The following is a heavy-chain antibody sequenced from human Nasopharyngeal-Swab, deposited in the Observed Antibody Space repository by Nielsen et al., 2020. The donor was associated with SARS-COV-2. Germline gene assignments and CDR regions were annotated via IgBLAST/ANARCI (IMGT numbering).Heavy chain of an antibody. CDR3: ARAGLPDTYYYYYGMDV. CDR1: GYSFTSYW. Sequence: GGSLRLSCKGSGYSFTSYWISWVRQMPGKGLEWMGRIDPSDSYTNYSPSFQGHVTISADKSISTAYLQWSSLKASDTAMYYCARAGLPDTYYYYYGMDVWGQGTTVTVSS. D-gene: IGHD3/OR15-3a*01. CDR2: IDPSDSYT. J-gene: IGHJ6*02. V-gene: IGHV5-10-1*01.